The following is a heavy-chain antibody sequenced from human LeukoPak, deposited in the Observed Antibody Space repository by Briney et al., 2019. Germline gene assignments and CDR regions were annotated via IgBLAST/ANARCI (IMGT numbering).Heavy chain of an antibody. CDR2: ISYDGSNK. V-gene: IGHV3-30*18. CDR1: GFTFSSYG. D-gene: IGHD4-23*01. J-gene: IGHJ4*02. CDR3: AKDKSYGGNSEFDY. Sequence: PGGSLRLSCAASGFTFSSYGMHWVRQAPGKGLESVAVISYDGSNKYYADSVKGRFTISRDNSKNTLYLQMNSLRAEDTAVYYCAKDKSYGGNSEFDYWGQGTLVTVSS.